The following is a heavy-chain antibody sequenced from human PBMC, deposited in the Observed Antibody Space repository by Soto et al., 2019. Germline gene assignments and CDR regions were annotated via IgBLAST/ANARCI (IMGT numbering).Heavy chain of an antibody. CDR3: AKDPPNYDILTGFTDAFDI. V-gene: IGHV3-23*01. CDR2: ISGSGGST. J-gene: IGHJ3*02. CDR1: GFTFSSYA. Sequence: EVQLLESGGGLVQPGGSLRLSCAASGFTFSSYAMSWVRQAPGKGLEWVSAISGSGGSTYYADSVKGRFTISRDNSKNTLYLHMNSLRAEDTAVYYCAKDPPNYDILTGFTDAFDIWGQGTMVTVSS. D-gene: IGHD3-9*01.